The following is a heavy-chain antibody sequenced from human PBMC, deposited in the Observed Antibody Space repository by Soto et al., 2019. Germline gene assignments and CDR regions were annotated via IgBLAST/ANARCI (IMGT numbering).Heavy chain of an antibody. V-gene: IGHV1-2*02. CDR1: GYTFTGYY. CDR2: INPNSGGT. CDR3: ARGKYSSSSYYYYGMDV. Sequence: ASVKVSCKASGYTFTGYYMHWVRQAPGQGLEWMGWINPNSGGTNYAQKFQGRVTMTRDTSISTAYMELSRLRSDDTAVYYCARGKYSSSSYYYYGMDVWGQGTTVTVSS. J-gene: IGHJ6*02. D-gene: IGHD6-6*01.